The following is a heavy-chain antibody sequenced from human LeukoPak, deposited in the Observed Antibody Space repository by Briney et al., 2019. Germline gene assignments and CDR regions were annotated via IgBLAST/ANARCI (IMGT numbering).Heavy chain of an antibody. CDR3: AREGHSSGWSGEFDY. V-gene: IGHV4-30-2*01. CDR1: DGSIRTYY. Sequence: SETLSLTCSVSDGSIRTYYWSWIRQPPGKGLEWIGYIYHSGSTYYNPSLKSRVTISVDRSKNQFSLKLSSVTAADTAVYYCAREGHSSGWSGEFDYWGQGTLVTVSS. CDR2: IYHSGST. J-gene: IGHJ4*02. D-gene: IGHD6-19*01.